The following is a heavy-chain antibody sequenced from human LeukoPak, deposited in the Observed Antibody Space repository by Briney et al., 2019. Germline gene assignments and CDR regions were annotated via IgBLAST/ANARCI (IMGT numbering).Heavy chain of an antibody. D-gene: IGHD1-26*01. J-gene: IGHJ4*02. Sequence: PGGSLRLSCAASGFTFSSYAMGWVRQAPGKGLEWVSSISSSGGSTYYADSVKGRFTISRDNSKNTLYLQMNSLRAEDTAVYYCAKNSGPFDYWGQGTLVTVSS. CDR3: AKNSGPFDY. V-gene: IGHV3-23*01. CDR1: GFTFSSYA. CDR2: ISSSGGST.